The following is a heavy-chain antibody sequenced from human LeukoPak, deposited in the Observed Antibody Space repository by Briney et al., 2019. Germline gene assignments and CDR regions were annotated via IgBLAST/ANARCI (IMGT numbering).Heavy chain of an antibody. CDR1: GFTFRDYY. J-gene: IGHJ3*02. Sequence: PGGSLRLSCAASGFTFRDYYMGWLRQAPGKGLVWVAYITSSGNAVYHADSVKGRFTIYRDNAKNSLFLQMNTLRVEDTAVYYCARAHMDAFDIWGQGTMVTVSS. CDR2: ITSSGNAV. D-gene: IGHD2-21*01. CDR3: ARAHMDAFDI. V-gene: IGHV3-11*04.